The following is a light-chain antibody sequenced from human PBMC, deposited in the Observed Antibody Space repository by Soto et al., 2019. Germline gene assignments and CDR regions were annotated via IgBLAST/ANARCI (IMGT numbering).Light chain of an antibody. Sequence: DVQMTQSPSSLSASVGDRVTITCRASQSISTFLNWYQQKPGKAPNLLIYAASSLQSGVSSRFSGSGSGTDFTLTISSLQPEDFATYYCQQSYSTPPWTFGQGTKVEIK. CDR1: QSISTF. CDR3: QQSYSTPPWT. CDR2: AAS. V-gene: IGKV1-39*01. J-gene: IGKJ1*01.